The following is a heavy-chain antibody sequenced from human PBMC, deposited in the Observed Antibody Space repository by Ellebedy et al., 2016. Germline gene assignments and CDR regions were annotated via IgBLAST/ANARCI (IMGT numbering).Heavy chain of an antibody. J-gene: IGHJ4*02. CDR2: IWYDGSNK. CDR1: GFTFSSYG. D-gene: IGHD1-26*01. CDR3: ARDLPVTPYSGSSRFDY. Sequence: GGSLRLSCAASGFTFSSYGMHWVRQAPGKGLEWVAVIWYDGSNKYYADSVKGRFTISRDNSKNTLYLQMNSLRAEDTAVYYCARDLPVTPYSGSSRFDYWGQGTLVTVSS. V-gene: IGHV3-33*01.